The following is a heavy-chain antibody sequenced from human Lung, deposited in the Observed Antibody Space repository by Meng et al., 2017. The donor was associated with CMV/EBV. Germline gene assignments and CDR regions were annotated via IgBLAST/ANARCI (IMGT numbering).Heavy chain of an antibody. CDR3: ARVGDYYDRSGYYYERSLAY. CDR2: ISPNSGGT. J-gene: IGHJ4*02. V-gene: IGHV1-2*06. Sequence: FSYFYIHWVRQAPGHGLEWMGRISPNSGGTNYAQGFQGRVTMTSDTSIRTAYMELRNLKSDDTAVYFCARVGDYYDRSGYYYERSLAYWGQGTLVTVSS. D-gene: IGHD3-22*01. CDR1: FSYFY.